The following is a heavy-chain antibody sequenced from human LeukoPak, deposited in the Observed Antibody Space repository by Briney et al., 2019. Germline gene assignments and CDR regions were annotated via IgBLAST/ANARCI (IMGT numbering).Heavy chain of an antibody. CDR3: ARHVSAYSSGLPYYMDV. CDR1: GGSISSYY. D-gene: IGHD6-19*01. CDR2: IYYGGRT. J-gene: IGHJ6*03. V-gene: IGHV4-59*05. Sequence: SETLSLTCTVSGGSISSYYWSWIRQPPGRGLEWIGSIYYGGRTYYNPSLKSRVTISVDTSKNQFSLKLSSVTAADTAVYYCARHVSAYSSGLPYYMDVWGKGTTVTVSS.